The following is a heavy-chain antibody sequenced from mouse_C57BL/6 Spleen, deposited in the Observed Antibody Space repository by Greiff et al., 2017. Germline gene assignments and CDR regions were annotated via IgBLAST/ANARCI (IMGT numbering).Heavy chain of an antibody. D-gene: IGHD1-1*01. CDR1: GFNIKNTY. J-gene: IGHJ4*01. Sequence: VQLKQSVAELVRPGASVKLSCTASGFNIKNTYMHWVKQRPEQGLEWIGRIDPANGNTKYAPKFQGKATITADTSSNTAYLQLSSLTSEDTAIYYCARDYYGSSYDYYAMDYWGQGTSVTVSS. CDR3: ARDYYGSSYDYYAMDY. V-gene: IGHV14-3*01. CDR2: IDPANGNT.